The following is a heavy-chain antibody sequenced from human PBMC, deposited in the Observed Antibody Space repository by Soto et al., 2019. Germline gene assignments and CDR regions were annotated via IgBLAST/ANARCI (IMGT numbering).Heavy chain of an antibody. Sequence: QVQLQESGPGLVKPSQTLSLTCTVSGGSISSGGYYWSWIRQHPGKGLEWIGYIYYSGSTYYNPSLKSRVTISVDTSKNQFSLKLSSVTAADTAVYYCARDSVRLWATNYYYMDVWGKGTTVTVSS. CDR1: GGSISSGGYY. J-gene: IGHJ6*03. D-gene: IGHD3-16*01. CDR2: IYYSGST. CDR3: ARDSVRLWATNYYYMDV. V-gene: IGHV4-31*03.